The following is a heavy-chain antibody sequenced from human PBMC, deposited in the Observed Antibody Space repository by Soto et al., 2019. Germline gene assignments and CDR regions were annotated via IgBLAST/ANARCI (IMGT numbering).Heavy chain of an antibody. V-gene: IGHV4-31*03. CDR3: ARVYCSSTSCYPWELYYYYYMDV. CDR2: IYYSGST. CDR1: GGSISSGGYY. Sequence: SETLSLTCTVSGGSISSGGYYWSWIRQHPGKGLEWIGYIYYSGSTYYNPSLKSRVTISVDTSKNQFSLKLSSVTAADTAVYYCARVYCSSTSCYPWELYYYYYMDVWGKGTTVTVSS. D-gene: IGHD2-2*01. J-gene: IGHJ6*03.